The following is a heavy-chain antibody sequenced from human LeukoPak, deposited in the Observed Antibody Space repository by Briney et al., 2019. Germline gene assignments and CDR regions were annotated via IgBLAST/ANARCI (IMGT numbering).Heavy chain of an antibody. V-gene: IGHV3-30*18. CDR3: AKDPGSGYVSSYFDY. J-gene: IGHJ4*02. CDR1: GFTFSSYG. Sequence: GGSRRLSCAASGFTFSSYGMHWVRQAPGKGLEWVAVISYDGSNKYYADSVKGRFTISRDNSKNTLYLQMNSLRAEDTAVYYCAKDPGSGYVSSYFDYWGQGTLVTVSS. D-gene: IGHD3-3*01. CDR2: ISYDGSNK.